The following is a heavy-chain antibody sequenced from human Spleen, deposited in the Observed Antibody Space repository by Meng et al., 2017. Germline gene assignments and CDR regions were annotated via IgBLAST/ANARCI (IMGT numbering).Heavy chain of an antibody. J-gene: IGHJ4*02. D-gene: IGHD4-11*01. Sequence: VPSEESAPGSVNPSGTLSPTCAVSGGSINIDTWWSWVRQPPGKGLEWIGEIYHSGTTNYNPSLKSRVSMSVDKSKNQFSLKLSSVTAADSAVYYCARGPTTMAHDFDYWGQGTLVTVSS. CDR1: GGSINIDTW. CDR2: IYHSGTT. V-gene: IGHV4-4*02. CDR3: ARGPTTMAHDFDY.